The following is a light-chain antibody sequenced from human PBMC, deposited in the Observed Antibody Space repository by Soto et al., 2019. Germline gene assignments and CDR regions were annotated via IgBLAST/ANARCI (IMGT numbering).Light chain of an antibody. J-gene: IGKJ4*01. CDR3: QQHNNWPPLT. CDR2: DAS. Sequence: MTQSPATLSVSPGERATLSCRASQFIGSNLAWYQQKPGEAPRLLMYDASSRATGIPARFSGSGSGTEFTLTISSLQSEDFAIYYCQQHNNWPPLTFGGGTKVEIK. CDR1: QFIGSN. V-gene: IGKV3-15*01.